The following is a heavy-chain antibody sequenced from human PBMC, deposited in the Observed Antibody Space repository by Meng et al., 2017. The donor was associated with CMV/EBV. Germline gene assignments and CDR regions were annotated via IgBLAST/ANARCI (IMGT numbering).Heavy chain of an antibody. CDR3: ARVIIPHYYYSGMDV. J-gene: IGHJ6*02. CDR1: GYSFTSYW. CDR2: IYPGDSDT. V-gene: IGHV5-51*01. D-gene: IGHD2-21*01. Sequence: KVSCRGSGYSFTSYWIGWVRQMPGKGLEWMGIIYPGDSDTRYSPSFQGQVTISADKSISTAYLQWSSLKASDTAMYYCARVIIPHYYYSGMDVWGQGTTVTVSS.